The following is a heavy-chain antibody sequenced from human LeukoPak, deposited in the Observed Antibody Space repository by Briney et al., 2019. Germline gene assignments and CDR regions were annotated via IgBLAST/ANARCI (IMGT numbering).Heavy chain of an antibody. D-gene: IGHD6-19*01. CDR3: VHRRRAVTGYTGYIDN. Sequence: ESGPTLVNPTQTLTLTCTFSGFSLSTRGVGVRWSRQAPAQALEWLAVDYCDDDKSYSTSLRSRLTITKDTAKNQVVLTMTNMDPVDTATYFCVHRRRAVTGYTGYIDNWGQGTLVTVSS. V-gene: IGHV2-5*02. CDR1: GFSLSTRGVG. CDR2: DYCDDDK. J-gene: IGHJ4*02.